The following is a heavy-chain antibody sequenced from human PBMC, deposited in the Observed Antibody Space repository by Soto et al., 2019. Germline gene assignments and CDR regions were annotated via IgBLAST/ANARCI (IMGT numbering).Heavy chain of an antibody. V-gene: IGHV3-7*03. Sequence: GGSLRLSCEASGFTFSSYWMNWVRQAPGKGLEWVAIIKKDGSEKYYVDSAKGRFTISRDNAKNSLYLQMNDLRAEDTAVYYCAGGSGWLIDYWGRGTLVTVSS. CDR3: AGGSGWLIDY. J-gene: IGHJ4*02. CDR1: GFTFSSYW. CDR2: IKKDGSEK. D-gene: IGHD6-19*01.